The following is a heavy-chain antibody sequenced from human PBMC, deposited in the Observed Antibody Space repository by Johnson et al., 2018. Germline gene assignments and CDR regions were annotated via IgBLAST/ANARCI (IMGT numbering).Heavy chain of an antibody. CDR3: AKDGVVTTRDYYYGMDV. CDR1: GITLSNYA. CDR2: ISYDGSNK. D-gene: IGHD4-17*01. V-gene: IGHV3-30*04. Sequence: QVQLVQSGGGVVQPGRSLRLSCTASGITLSNYAMHWVRQAPGKGLEWVAVISYDGSNKYYADSVKGRFTISRDNSKNTLYLQMNSRVAEDTAVYYCAKDGVVTTRDYYYGMDVWGQGTTVTVSS. J-gene: IGHJ6*02.